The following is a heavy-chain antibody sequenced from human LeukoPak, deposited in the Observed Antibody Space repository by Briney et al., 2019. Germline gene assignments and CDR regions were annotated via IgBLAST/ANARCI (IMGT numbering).Heavy chain of an antibody. Sequence: GGSLRLSCAASGFTFSSYAMHWVRQAPGKGLEWVAVISYDGSNKYYADSVKGRFTISRDNSKNTLYLQMNSLRAEDTAVYYCAKDYCSSTSCYLPYYGMVVWGQGTTVTVFS. CDR1: GFTFSSYA. J-gene: IGHJ6*02. D-gene: IGHD2-2*01. V-gene: IGHV3-30-3*01. CDR2: ISYDGSNK. CDR3: AKDYCSSTSCYLPYYGMVV.